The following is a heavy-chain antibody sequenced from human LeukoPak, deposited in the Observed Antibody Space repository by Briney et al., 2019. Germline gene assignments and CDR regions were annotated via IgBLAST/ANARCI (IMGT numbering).Heavy chain of an antibody. J-gene: IGHJ4*02. CDR2: IYYSGST. D-gene: IGHD6-19*01. Sequence: SETLSLTCTVSGGSIRSSSYYWGWIRPPPGKGLEWIGSIYYSGSTYYNASLKSRGTISVDTSKNQFSLKLNSVTAADTAVYFCARQVVAVAGTGYFDYWGQGTLVTVSS. CDR3: ARQVVAVAGTGYFDY. CDR1: GGSIRSSSYY. V-gene: IGHV4-39*01.